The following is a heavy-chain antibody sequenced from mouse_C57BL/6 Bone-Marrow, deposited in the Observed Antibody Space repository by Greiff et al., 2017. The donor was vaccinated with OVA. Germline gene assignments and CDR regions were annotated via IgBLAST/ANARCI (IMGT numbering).Heavy chain of an antibody. CDR2: INPYNGDT. D-gene: IGHD1-1*01. CDR3: ARGYYYGSPWFAY. CDR1: GYSFTGYF. V-gene: IGHV1-20*01. Sequence: VQLQQSGPELVKPGDSVKISCKASGYSFTGYFMNWVMQSHGKSLEWIGRINPYNGDTFYNQKLKGKATLTVDKSSSTAHMELLSLTSEDSAVXYCARGYYYGSPWFAYWGQGTLVTVSA. J-gene: IGHJ3*01.